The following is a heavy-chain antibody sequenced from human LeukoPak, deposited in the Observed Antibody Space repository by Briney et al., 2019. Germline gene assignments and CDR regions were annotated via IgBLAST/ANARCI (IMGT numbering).Heavy chain of an antibody. CDR2: ISGDGGST. Sequence: RGSLRLSCAASGFTFDDYAMHWVRQAPGEGLEWVSLISGDGGSTYYADSVKGRFTISRENSKNSLYLQMNSLRTEDTALYYCAKKGGSYFWAFDIWGQGAMVTVSS. CDR1: GFTFDDYA. CDR3: AKKGGSYFWAFDI. V-gene: IGHV3-43*02. J-gene: IGHJ3*02. D-gene: IGHD1-26*01.